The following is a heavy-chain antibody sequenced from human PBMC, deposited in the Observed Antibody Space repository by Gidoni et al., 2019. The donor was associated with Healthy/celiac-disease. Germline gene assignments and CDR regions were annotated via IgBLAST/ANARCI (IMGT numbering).Heavy chain of an antibody. CDR3: ARGGIYCSGGSCYQYYFDY. Sequence: QVQLQESGPGLVKPSQTLSLTCTVSGGSICRGCYYWSWIRQHPGKGLAWIGYIYYSGSTYYNPSLKSLVTISVDTSKNQFSLKLSSVTAADTAVYYCARGGIYCSGGSCYQYYFDYWGQGTLVTVSS. V-gene: IGHV4-31*01. CDR1: GGSICRGCYY. CDR2: IYYSGST. J-gene: IGHJ4*02. D-gene: IGHD2-15*01.